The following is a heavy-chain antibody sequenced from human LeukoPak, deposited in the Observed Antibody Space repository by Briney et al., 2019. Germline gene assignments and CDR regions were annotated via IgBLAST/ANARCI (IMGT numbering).Heavy chain of an antibody. Sequence: SETLSLTCTVSGGSISSGSYYWSWIRQPAGKGLEWIGRIYTSGSTNYNPSLKSRVTISVDTSKNQFSLKLSCVTAADTAVYYCAREKLRFGSSYFDYWGQGTLVTVSS. CDR3: AREKLRFGSSYFDY. D-gene: IGHD3-3*01. CDR1: GGSISSGSYY. CDR2: IYTSGST. V-gene: IGHV4-61*02. J-gene: IGHJ4*02.